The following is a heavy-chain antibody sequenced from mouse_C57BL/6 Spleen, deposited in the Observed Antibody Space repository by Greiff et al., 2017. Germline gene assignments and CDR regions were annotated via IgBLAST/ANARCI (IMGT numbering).Heavy chain of an antibody. J-gene: IGHJ4*01. D-gene: IGHD1-1*02. CDR1: GYAFTSYR. CDR2: IYPGDGDT. Sequence: QVQLQQSGAELVKPGASVKISCKASGYAFTSYRMNWVKQRPGKGLEWIGHIYPGDGDTNYNGKFKGKATLTADKSSSTAYMQLSSLTSDDSWVCLCAYGSCYALDYWGQGTSVTVSA. CDR3: AYGSCYALDY. V-gene: IGHV1-80*01.